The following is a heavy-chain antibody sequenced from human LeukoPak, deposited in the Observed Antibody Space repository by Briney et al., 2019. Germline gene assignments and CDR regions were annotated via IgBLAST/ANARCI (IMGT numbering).Heavy chain of an antibody. V-gene: IGHV3-7*01. CDR1: GFTFTTNW. CDR3: GRYLYAYGLDV. J-gene: IGHJ6*02. D-gene: IGHD2/OR15-2a*01. CDR2: INHEGTEK. Sequence: PGESLRLSCEASSGFTFTTNWMAWVRQAPGKGLEWVATINHEGTEKNYVDSVRGRFTVSRDNAKDSLSLQMNSLRGEDTAVYYCGRYLYAYGLDVWGLGTTVTVSS.